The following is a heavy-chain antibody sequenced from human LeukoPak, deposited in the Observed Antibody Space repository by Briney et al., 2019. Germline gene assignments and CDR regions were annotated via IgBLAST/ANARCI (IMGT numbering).Heavy chain of an antibody. Sequence: SVKVSCKASGYTFTSYGISWVRQAPGQGLEWMGGIIPIFGTANYAQKFQGRVTITADESTSTAYMELSSLRSEDTAVYYCARGPTMVRGVINNWFDPWGQGTLVTVSS. CDR3: ARGPTMVRGVINNWFDP. J-gene: IGHJ5*02. V-gene: IGHV1-69*13. CDR2: IIPIFGTA. D-gene: IGHD3-10*01. CDR1: GYTFTSYG.